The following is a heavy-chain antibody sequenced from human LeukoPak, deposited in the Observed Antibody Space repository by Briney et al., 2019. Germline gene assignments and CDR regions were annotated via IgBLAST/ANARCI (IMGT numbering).Heavy chain of an antibody. V-gene: IGHV3-15*01. CDR3: TTDLGTGPTT. CDR2: IKSKTDGGTT. D-gene: IGHD1-7*01. Sequence: GGSLRLSCAASGFTFSNVWMIWVRQAPGNGLKGVGRIKSKTDGGTTDYAARVKVRFTISRDGSTNTLYLQMNSLKPEHTAVYYCTTDLGTGPTTWGQGTLVTASS. J-gene: IGHJ5*02. CDR1: GFTFSNVW.